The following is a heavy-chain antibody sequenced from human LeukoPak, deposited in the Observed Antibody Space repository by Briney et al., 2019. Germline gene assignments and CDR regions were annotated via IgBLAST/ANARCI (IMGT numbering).Heavy chain of an antibody. D-gene: IGHD1-7*01. CDR1: GFTFSTYW. CDR2: IKQDGSEK. V-gene: IGHV3-7*01. CDR3: ARETGTTAYYYYYMDV. J-gene: IGHJ6*03. Sequence: GGSLRLSCAASGFTFSTYWMSWVRQAPGKGLEWVANIKQDGSEKYYVDSVKGRFTISRDNAKNSLYLQMNSLRAEDTAVYYCARETGTTAYYYYYMDVWGRGTTVTVSS.